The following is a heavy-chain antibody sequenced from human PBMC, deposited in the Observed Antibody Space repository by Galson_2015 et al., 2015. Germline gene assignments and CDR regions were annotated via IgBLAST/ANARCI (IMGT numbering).Heavy chain of an antibody. Sequence: SVKVSCKASGYTFARYTLHWLRQAPGQRLEWMGWISGVNDSTKYSQTFQGRVTISKDTFASTVSMELGSLRSDDTAVYYCARVWYYGSGSYFENYFDYWGQGTL. CDR1: GYTFARYT. CDR2: ISGVNDST. CDR3: ARVWYYGSGSYFENYFDY. V-gene: IGHV1-3*01. D-gene: IGHD3-10*01. J-gene: IGHJ4*02.